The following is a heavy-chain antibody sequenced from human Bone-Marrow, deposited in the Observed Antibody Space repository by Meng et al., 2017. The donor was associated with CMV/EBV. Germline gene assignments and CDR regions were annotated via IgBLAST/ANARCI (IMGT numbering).Heavy chain of an antibody. CDR3: ARDGAVYYDSSGYYYLFDP. Sequence: QMQLVQSGAEEKKPGPAVNVSCKAAGRNFSRYAISWVRQDPGQGLEWMGVIIPIFGTANYAQKFQGRVTITADESTSTAYVELSSLRSEDTAVYYCARDGAVYYDSSGYYYLFDPWGQGTLVTVYS. D-gene: IGHD3-22*01. J-gene: IGHJ5*02. CDR1: GRNFSRYA. CDR2: IIPIFGTA. V-gene: IGHV1-69*01.